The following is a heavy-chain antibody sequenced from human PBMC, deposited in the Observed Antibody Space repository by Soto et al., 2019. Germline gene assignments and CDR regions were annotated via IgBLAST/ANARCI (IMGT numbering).Heavy chain of an antibody. Sequence: ASVKVSCKASGYTFTGYYMHWVRQAPGQGLEWMGWINPNSGGTNYAQKFQGWVTMTRDTSISTAYMELSRLRSDDTAVYYCARGNVDIVATTPHPYYYYGMDVWGQGTTVTVSS. CDR3: ARGNVDIVATTPHPYYYYGMDV. CDR1: GYTFTGYY. V-gene: IGHV1-2*04. J-gene: IGHJ6*02. D-gene: IGHD5-12*01. CDR2: INPNSGGT.